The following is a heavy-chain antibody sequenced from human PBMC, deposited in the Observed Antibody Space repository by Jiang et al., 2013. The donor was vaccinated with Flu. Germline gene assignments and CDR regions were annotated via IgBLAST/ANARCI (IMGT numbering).Heavy chain of an antibody. CDR1: GYSFTSYW. Sequence: GAEVKKPGESLKISCKGSGYSFTSYWIGWVRQMPGKGLEWMGIIYPGDSDTRYSPSFQGQVTISADKSISTAYLQWSSLKASDTAMYYCASAMEGSGSYYNVYFDYWGQGTLVTVSS. D-gene: IGHD3-10*01. CDR2: IYPGDSDT. J-gene: IGHJ4*02. V-gene: IGHV5-51*03. CDR3: ASAMEGSGSYYNVYFDY.